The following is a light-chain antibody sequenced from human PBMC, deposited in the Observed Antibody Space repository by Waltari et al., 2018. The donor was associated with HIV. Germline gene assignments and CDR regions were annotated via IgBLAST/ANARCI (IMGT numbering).Light chain of an antibody. V-gene: IGKV3-11*01. Sequence: PGERATLSCRVSQRVSIYFAWYRQKPGLAPRLLIYDASTGAAGIPTRFSGSGSETDFTLTISSLEPDDSAVYYCQQRGVWPLTFGQGTRLEIK. CDR2: DAS. CDR1: QRVSIY. CDR3: QQRGVWPLT. J-gene: IGKJ5*01.